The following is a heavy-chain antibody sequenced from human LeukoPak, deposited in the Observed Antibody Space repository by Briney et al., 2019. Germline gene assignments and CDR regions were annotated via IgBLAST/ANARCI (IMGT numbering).Heavy chain of an antibody. J-gene: IGHJ4*02. V-gene: IGHV3-23*01. Sequence: GGSLRLSCAASGFTFSAYAMTWVRQAPGKGLEWVSTISAGGGSKMYADSVKGPFTVSRDNSQNTLYLQMNSPRAEDTAVYYCAKSSEKEDRGGYYSYFDYWGQGTLVTVSS. CDR1: GFTFSAYA. CDR2: ISAGGGSK. D-gene: IGHD1-26*01. CDR3: AKSSEKEDRGGYYSYFDY.